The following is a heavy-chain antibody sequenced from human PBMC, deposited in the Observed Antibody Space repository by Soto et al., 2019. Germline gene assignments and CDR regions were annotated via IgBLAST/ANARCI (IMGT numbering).Heavy chain of an antibody. CDR1: GYSFAGYW. Sequence: GESLQISCKGSGYSFAGYWITWVRQKPGKGLEWMGRIDPSDSQTYYSPSFRGHVTISVTKSITTVFLQWSSLRASDTAMYYCARQIYDSDTCPNLQYYLASSGQGTPVTVSS. CDR2: IDPSDSQT. V-gene: IGHV5-10-1*01. CDR3: ARQIYDSDTCPNLQYYLAS. D-gene: IGHD3-22*01. J-gene: IGHJ4*02.